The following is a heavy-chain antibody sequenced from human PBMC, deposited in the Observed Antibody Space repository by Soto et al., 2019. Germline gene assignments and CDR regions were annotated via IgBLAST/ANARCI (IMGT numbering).Heavy chain of an antibody. J-gene: IGHJ2*01. V-gene: IGHV1-18*04. CDR3: ARAHSHGSYRFFDL. CDR1: GYTFTNYG. D-gene: IGHD5-18*01. Sequence: QVQLVQSGAEVRKPGASVKVSCTASGYTFTNYGITWVRQAPGQGLEWMGWISVNNGNTNYAQKVQGRVTMTTDTSTSTAYMELWRLSYDDTAVYYCARAHSHGSYRFFDLWGRGTLVTVSS. CDR2: ISVNNGNT.